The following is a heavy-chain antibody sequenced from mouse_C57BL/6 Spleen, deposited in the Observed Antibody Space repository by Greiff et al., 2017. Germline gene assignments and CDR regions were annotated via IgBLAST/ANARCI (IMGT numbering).Heavy chain of an antibody. CDR3: ARKGYYSNYEDAMDY. V-gene: IGHV1-64*01. J-gene: IGHJ4*01. CDR2: IHPNSGST. D-gene: IGHD2-5*01. Sequence: QVQLQQPGAELVKPGASVKLSCKASGYTFTSYWMHWVKQRPGQGLEWIGMIHPNSGSTNYNEKFKSKATLTVDKSSSTAYMQLSSLTSEDSAVYYCARKGYYSNYEDAMDYWGQGTSVTVSS. CDR1: GYTFTSYW.